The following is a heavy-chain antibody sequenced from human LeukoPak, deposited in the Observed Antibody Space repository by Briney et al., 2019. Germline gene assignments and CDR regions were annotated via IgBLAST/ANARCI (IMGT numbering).Heavy chain of an antibody. D-gene: IGHD5-18*01. J-gene: IGHJ3*02. CDR2: ISSSGSTI. V-gene: IGHV3-11*01. CDR1: GFTFSDYY. CDR3: ARGDVVLVDTAMATPDAFDI. Sequence: GGSLRLSCAASGFTFSDYYMSWIRQAPGKGLEWVSYISSSGSTIYYADSVKGRFTISRDNAKNSLYMQMNSLRAEETAVYYCARGDVVLVDTAMATPDAFDIWGQGTMVTVSS.